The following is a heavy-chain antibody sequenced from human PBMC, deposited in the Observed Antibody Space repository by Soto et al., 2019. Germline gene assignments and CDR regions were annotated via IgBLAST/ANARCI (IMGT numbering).Heavy chain of an antibody. CDR2: IYHSGNT. V-gene: IGHV4-30-2*01. CDR1: GGSISSGGVS. Sequence: PXETMALTCAVSGGSISSGGVSWSWIRQPPGKGLEWIGYIYHSGNTYYNPSLHGRVTISVDRSENQFSLTLDSVTAADTAVYYCARGPFHDFCTGLDYWGQGILVTVSS. D-gene: IGHD3-3*01. CDR3: ARGPFHDFCTGLDY. J-gene: IGHJ4*02.